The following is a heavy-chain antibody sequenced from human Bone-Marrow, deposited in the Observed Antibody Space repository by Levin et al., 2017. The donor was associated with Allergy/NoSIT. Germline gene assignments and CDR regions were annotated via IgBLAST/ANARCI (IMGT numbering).Heavy chain of an antibody. D-gene: IGHD5-18*01. J-gene: IGHJ4*02. CDR1: GHSISRGTYY. Sequence: PSETLSLTCDVSGHSISRGTYYWSWVRQHPGKGLEWIGYIYYTGSIYYNPSLEGRVTISLDLSRNQFSLQVHSVTTADTALYFCARVGYSYGSFDNWGQGTLVTVSS. CDR2: IYYTGSI. CDR3: ARVGYSYGSFDN. V-gene: IGHV4-31*11.